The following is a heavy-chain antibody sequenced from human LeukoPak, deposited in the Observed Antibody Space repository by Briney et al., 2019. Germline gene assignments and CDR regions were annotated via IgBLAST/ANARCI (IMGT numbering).Heavy chain of an antibody. CDR1: GFTFSSYW. V-gene: IGHV3-7*04. D-gene: IGHD3-10*01. Sequence: PGGSLRLSCAASGFTFSSYWMSWVRQAPGKGLEWVANIKRDGSETHYVDSVKGRFTISRDNAKNSLYLQMNSLRAEDTAVYYCARDAGTYDWSGGYFDCWGQGTLVTVSS. CDR3: ARDAGTYDWSGGYFDC. J-gene: IGHJ4*02. CDR2: IKRDGSET.